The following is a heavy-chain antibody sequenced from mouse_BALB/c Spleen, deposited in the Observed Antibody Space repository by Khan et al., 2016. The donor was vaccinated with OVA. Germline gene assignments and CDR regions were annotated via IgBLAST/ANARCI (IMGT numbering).Heavy chain of an antibody. CDR3: VRSTIPPYYFDY. V-gene: IGHV1-4*01. Sequence: QVQLQQSGAELARPGASVKMSCKASGYTFTNYTMHWVKQRPGQGLEWIGYINPSSGYTNYNQNFNDKATLTTDRSSSTAYMQLSSLTSDDSAVYDCVRSTIPPYYFDYWGQGTTLTVSS. J-gene: IGHJ2*01. CDR2: INPSSGYT. CDR1: GYTFTNYT.